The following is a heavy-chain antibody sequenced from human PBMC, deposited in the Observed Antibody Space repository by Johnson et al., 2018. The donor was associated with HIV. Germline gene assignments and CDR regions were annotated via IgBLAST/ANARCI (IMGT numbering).Heavy chain of an antibody. J-gene: IGHJ3*02. Sequence: QMQLVESGGGVVQPGRSLRLSCAASGFTFSSYAMHWVRQAPGKGLEWVAVISYDGSNKYYADSVKGRFTISRDNSKNTLYLQMNSLRTEDTAVYYCASEYFDIWGQGTMVTVSS. CDR1: GFTFSSYA. CDR2: ISYDGSNK. CDR3: ASEYFDI. V-gene: IGHV3-30-3*01.